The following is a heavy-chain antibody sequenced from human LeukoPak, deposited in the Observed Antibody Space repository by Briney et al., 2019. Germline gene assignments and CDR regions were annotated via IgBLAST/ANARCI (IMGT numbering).Heavy chain of an antibody. D-gene: IGHD3-10*01. V-gene: IGHV4-39*01. CDR2: IYYSGST. J-gene: IGHJ4*02. CDR1: GGSISSSSYY. Sequence: SETLSLTCTVSGGSISSSSYYWGWIRQPPGKGLEWIGSIYYSGSTYYNPSLKSRVTISVDTSKNQFSLKLSSVTAADTAVYYCASGLRYGSGSYQAFDYWGQGTLVTVSS. CDR3: ASGLRYGSGSYQAFDY.